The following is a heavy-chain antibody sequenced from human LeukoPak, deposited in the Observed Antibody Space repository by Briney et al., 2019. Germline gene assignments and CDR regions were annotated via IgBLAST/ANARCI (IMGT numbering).Heavy chain of an antibody. CDR2: ISYDGSNK. CDR1: GFTFSSYG. V-gene: IGHV3-30*19. CDR3: ARVGGYSYGYLSSYYFDY. J-gene: IGHJ4*02. Sequence: GGSLRLSCAASGFTFSSYGIHWVRQAPGKGLEWVAVISYDGSNKYYADSVKGRFTISRDNSKNTLYLQMNSLSAEDTAVYYCARVGGYSYGYLSSYYFDYWGQGTLATVSS. D-gene: IGHD5-18*01.